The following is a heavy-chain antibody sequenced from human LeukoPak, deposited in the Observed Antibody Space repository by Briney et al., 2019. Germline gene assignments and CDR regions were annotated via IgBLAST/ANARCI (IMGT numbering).Heavy chain of an antibody. V-gene: IGHV1-46*01. CDR2: INPSGGST. Sequence: GASVKVSCKASGYTFTNYYMHWVRQAPGQGLEWMGIINPSGGSTSYAQKFQGRVTMTRDTSTSTVYMELSSLRSEDTAVYYCARELAVTATHKDFDYWGQGTLVTVSS. CDR1: GYTFTNYY. D-gene: IGHD2-21*02. CDR3: ARELAVTATHKDFDY. J-gene: IGHJ4*02.